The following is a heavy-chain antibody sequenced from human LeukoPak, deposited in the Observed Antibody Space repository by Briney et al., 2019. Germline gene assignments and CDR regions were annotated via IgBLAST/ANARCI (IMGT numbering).Heavy chain of an antibody. CDR1: GDSISRSNFY. J-gene: IGHJ4*02. CDR3: ASSTTIVTPVFDY. V-gene: IGHV4-39*01. Sequence: PSETLSLTCTVSGDSISRSNFYWGWIRQPPGKGLEWIGSIYYPGNTYYNPPLKSRVTIFLDTSKNQFSLRLSSVTAADTAVYYCASSTTIVTPVFDYWGQGTLVTVSS. CDR2: IYYPGNT. D-gene: IGHD4-23*01.